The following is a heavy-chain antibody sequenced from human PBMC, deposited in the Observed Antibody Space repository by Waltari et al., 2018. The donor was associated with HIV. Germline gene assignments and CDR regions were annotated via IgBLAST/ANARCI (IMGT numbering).Heavy chain of an antibody. J-gene: IGHJ4*02. D-gene: IGHD3-22*01. CDR1: GITFRNAW. V-gene: IGHV3-15*01. CDR2: NKSGAEGGTT. Sequence: EVQLVESGGGLVKPGGSLRLAWAASGITFRNAWMSWVRQAPGKGLEWVGRNKSGAEGGTTGYAAAVKGRFTISRDDSKHTLYLQMDSLKTEDTAVYYCTTLWYSYDSTDYWGQGTLVTVSS. CDR3: TTLWYSYDSTDY.